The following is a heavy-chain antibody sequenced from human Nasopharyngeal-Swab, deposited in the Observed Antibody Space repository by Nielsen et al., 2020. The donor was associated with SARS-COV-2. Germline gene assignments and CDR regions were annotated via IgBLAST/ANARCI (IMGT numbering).Heavy chain of an antibody. D-gene: IGHD3-3*01. CDR2: INGGNGNT. CDR3: AMQLPIFDFDFWSGLAY. J-gene: IGHJ4*02. CDR1: GHTFSSYA. Sequence: ASVKVSCKASGHTFSSYAMHWVRQAPGQGLEWMGWINGGNGNTKYSQRFQGRVTISRDTSANTAYMDLTSLRSEDTAVYYCAMQLPIFDFDFWSGLAYWGQGTLVTVSS. V-gene: IGHV1-3*01.